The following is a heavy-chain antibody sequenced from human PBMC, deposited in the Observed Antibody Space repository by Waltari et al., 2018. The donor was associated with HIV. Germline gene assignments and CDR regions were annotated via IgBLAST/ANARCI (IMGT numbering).Heavy chain of an antibody. CDR2: LYHRGST. Sequence: QLQLQESGPGLVKPSETLSLTCSVSGGSISSSNYYWGWIRQPPGEGLEWIGTLYHRGSTHYTPSLKSRVTMSVDTSKNQFSLKLNSVTAADAAVYYCARQPIPGIAVAGTYYYYGMDVWGQGTTVTVS. CDR3: ARQPIPGIAVAGTYYYYGMDV. D-gene: IGHD6-19*01. V-gene: IGHV4-39*01. J-gene: IGHJ6*02. CDR1: GGSISSSNYY.